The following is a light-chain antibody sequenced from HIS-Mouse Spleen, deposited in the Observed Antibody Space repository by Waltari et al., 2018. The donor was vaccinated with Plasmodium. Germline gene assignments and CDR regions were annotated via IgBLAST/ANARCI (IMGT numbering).Light chain of an antibody. Sequence: DIQMTQSPSTLSASVGDRVTITCRASQSISSRLAWYQQNPGKAPKLLSYKASSLESGVPSRFSGSGSGTEFTLTISSLQPDDFATYYCQQYNSYSWTFGQGTKVEIK. CDR2: KAS. CDR1: QSISSR. J-gene: IGKJ1*01. CDR3: QQYNSYSWT. V-gene: IGKV1-5*03.